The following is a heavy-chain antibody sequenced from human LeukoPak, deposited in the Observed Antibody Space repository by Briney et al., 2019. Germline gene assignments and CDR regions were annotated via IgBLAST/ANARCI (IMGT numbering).Heavy chain of an antibody. D-gene: IGHD6-19*01. V-gene: IGHV3-13*04. CDR3: ARDRAGDFDY. J-gene: IGHJ4*02. Sequence: AGGSLRLSCVASGFTFRNYDMHCVRQATGKGLEWVSGIGAAGDTYYPGSVKGRFTISRENANNSLYLQMNSLRAGDTAMYYCARDRAGDFDYWGQGTLVTVSS. CDR2: IGAAGDT. CDR1: GFTFRNYD.